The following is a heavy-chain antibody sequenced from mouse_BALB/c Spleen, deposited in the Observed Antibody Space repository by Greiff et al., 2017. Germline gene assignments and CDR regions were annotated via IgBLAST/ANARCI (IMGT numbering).Heavy chain of an antibody. V-gene: IGHV1S41*01. CDR1: GYTFTSYW. D-gene: IGHD1-2*01. CDR2: IAPGSGST. Sequence: DLVKPGASVKLSCKASGYTFTSYWINWIKQRPGQGLEWIGRIAPGSGSTYYNEMFKGKATLTVDTSSSTAYIQLSSLSSEDSAVYFCARRATATGFDDWGQGTTLTVSS. J-gene: IGHJ2*01. CDR3: ARRATATGFDD.